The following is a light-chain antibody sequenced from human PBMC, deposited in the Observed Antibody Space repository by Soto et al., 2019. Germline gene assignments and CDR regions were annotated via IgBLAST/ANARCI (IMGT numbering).Light chain of an antibody. CDR3: QHYKESST. V-gene: IGKV1-5*03. Sequence: DIQMTQSPSTLSASVGDRVTITCRASQSISSWLAWYQQKPGKAPKLLIYEASSSQIGVPPRFSGSGFGTEFPLTISLLQPDDFATYYCQHYKESSTFGQGTKLEIK. CDR1: QSISSW. CDR2: EAS. J-gene: IGKJ1*01.